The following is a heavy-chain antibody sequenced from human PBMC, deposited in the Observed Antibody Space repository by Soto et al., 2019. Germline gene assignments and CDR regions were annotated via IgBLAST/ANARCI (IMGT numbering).Heavy chain of an antibody. CDR2: KYYSGAT. CDR1: GGSIKSDYY. J-gene: IGHJ6*02. V-gene: IGHV4-30-4*01. Sequence: SETLSLTCTVSGGSIKSDYYWAWVRQPPGGGLQWMGYKYYSGATDSDPSLEARVSFSVDTSKNQFFLNLTTVTVADKAVYFCARGRPNYFYYGLDVWGPGIPVTVSS. CDR3: ARGRPNYFYYGLDV.